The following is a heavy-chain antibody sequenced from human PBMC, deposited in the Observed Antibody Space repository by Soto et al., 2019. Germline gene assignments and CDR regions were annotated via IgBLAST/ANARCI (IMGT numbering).Heavy chain of an antibody. Sequence: QMQLVESGGGVVQPGRSLRLSCAASGFIFSNYGMHWVRQAPGKGLEWVSLILNDGSEQFYRDSVKGRFTISRDNSRNTLFLEMNSLRDDDTALYYCVRDDDYEPNALDMWGPGTMVIVSS. CDR1: GFIFSNYG. V-gene: IGHV3-33*01. J-gene: IGHJ3*02. CDR3: VRDDDYEPNALDM. D-gene: IGHD3-22*01. CDR2: ILNDGSEQ.